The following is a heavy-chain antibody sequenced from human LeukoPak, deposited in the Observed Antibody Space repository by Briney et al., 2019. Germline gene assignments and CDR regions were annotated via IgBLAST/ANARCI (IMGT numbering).Heavy chain of an antibody. J-gene: IGHJ4*02. D-gene: IGHD5-12*01. V-gene: IGHV3-30*04. CDR2: ISYDGSNK. CDR3: ARDREVATIVYYFDY. Sequence: PGRSLRLSCAASGFTFSSYAMHWVRQAPGKGLEWVAVISYDGSNKYYADSVKGRFTISRDNSMNTLYLQMNSLRAEDTAVYYCARDREVATIVYYFDYWGQGTLVTVSS. CDR1: GFTFSSYA.